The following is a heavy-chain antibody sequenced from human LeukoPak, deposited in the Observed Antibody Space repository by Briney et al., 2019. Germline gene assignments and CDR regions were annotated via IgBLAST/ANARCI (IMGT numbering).Heavy chain of an antibody. V-gene: IGHV3-23*01. CDR3: AKGHWESGYSYGYFDY. Sequence: GSLRLSCAASGFTFSSYAMSWVRQAPGKGLEWVPAISGSGGSTYYADSVKGRFTISRDNSKNTLYLQMNSLRAEDTAVYYCAKGHWESGYSYGYFDYWGQGTLVTVSS. J-gene: IGHJ4*02. CDR2: ISGSGGST. CDR1: GFTFSSYA. D-gene: IGHD5-18*01.